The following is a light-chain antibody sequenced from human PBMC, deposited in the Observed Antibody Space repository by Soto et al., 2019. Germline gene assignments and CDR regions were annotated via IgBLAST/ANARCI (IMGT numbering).Light chain of an antibody. CDR3: QKYNSSPLS. V-gene: IGKV1-27*01. J-gene: IGKJ3*01. Sequence: DIQMTQSPSSLSASVGDRVTITCRASQGIPNSLAWYQQKPGKVPKLLIYAASTLQSGVPSRFSGSGSGTDFTLTISSLQPEDVATYYCQKYNSSPLSFGPGTKVDIK. CDR2: AAS. CDR1: QGIPNS.